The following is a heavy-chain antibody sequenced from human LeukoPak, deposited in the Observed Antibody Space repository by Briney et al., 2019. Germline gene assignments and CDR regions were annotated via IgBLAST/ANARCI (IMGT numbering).Heavy chain of an antibody. V-gene: IGHV3-15*01. D-gene: IGHD6-19*01. CDR2: IKSKTDGGTT. CDR1: EFTFSNAW. Sequence: GGSLRLSCGASEFTFSNAWMSWVRQAPGKGLEWVGRIKSKTDGGTTDYAAPVKGRFTTSRDDSKNTLYLQMNSLKTEDTAVYYCTTDSTTGWYKGDYWGQGTLVTVSS. CDR3: TTDSTTGWYKGDY. J-gene: IGHJ4*02.